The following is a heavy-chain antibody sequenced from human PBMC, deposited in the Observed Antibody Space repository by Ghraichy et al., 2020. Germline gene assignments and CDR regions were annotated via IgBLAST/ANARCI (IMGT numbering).Heavy chain of an antibody. J-gene: IGHJ4*02. CDR3: VRADGSGSFYY. CDR2: ISSDSVYI. D-gene: IGHD3-10*01. Sequence: GESLNISCATSGFNLGVYTMNWLRWAPNRGLEWVASISSDSVYIYYGASVRGRFTISRDNAVKSIYLQMNSLRVDDPAMYYCVRADGSGSFYYWGQGTLVTVSS. V-gene: IGHV3-21*01. CDR1: GFNLGVYT.